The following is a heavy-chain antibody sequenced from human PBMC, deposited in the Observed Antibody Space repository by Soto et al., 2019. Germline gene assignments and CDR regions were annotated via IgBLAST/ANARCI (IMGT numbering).Heavy chain of an antibody. D-gene: IGHD1-26*01. Sequence: QVQLVESGGGVVQPGRSLRLSCAASGFTFSSYGMHWVRQAPGKGLDWVALIWYDGSNKYYADSVKGRFTISRDNSKNTLDRQMNSLRADDTAVYYCARDSVYSVSYLDNWGQGTLVTVSS. V-gene: IGHV3-33*01. J-gene: IGHJ4*02. CDR2: IWYDGSNK. CDR3: ARDSVYSVSYLDN. CDR1: GFTFSSYG.